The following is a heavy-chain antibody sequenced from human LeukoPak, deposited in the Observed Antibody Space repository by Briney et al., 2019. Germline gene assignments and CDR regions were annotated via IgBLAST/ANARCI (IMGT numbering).Heavy chain of an antibody. Sequence: SQTLSLTCAISGDSVSSNSAVWKWIRQSPSRGLEWLGRTYYRSKWYKDYAVSVKSRITIKPDTSKNQFSLPLTSATPEDTAVYYCARLGLGGAFDIWGQGTMVTVSS. D-gene: IGHD2-15*01. CDR2: TYYRSKWYK. CDR3: ARLGLGGAFDI. CDR1: GDSVSSNSAV. V-gene: IGHV6-1*01. J-gene: IGHJ3*02.